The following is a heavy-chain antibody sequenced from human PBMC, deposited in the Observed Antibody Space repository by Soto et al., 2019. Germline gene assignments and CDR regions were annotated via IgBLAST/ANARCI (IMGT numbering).Heavy chain of an antibody. Sequence: PGGSLRLSCAASGFTFSSYSMNWVRQAQGKGLEWVSSISSSSSYIYYADSVKGRFTISRDNAKNSLYLQMNSLRAEDTAVYYCARDLYSSSARYFDYWGQGTLVTVSS. D-gene: IGHD6-6*01. J-gene: IGHJ4*02. CDR1: GFTFSSYS. V-gene: IGHV3-21*01. CDR2: ISSSSSYI. CDR3: ARDLYSSSARYFDY.